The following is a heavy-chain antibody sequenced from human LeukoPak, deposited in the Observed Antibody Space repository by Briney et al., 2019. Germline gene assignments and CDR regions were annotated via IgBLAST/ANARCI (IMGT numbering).Heavy chain of an antibody. J-gene: IGHJ4*02. CDR2: IYYSGST. CDR3: ARAGGTGPSDY. Sequence: SETLSLTCTVSGGSISSSSYYWGWIRQPPGKGLEWIGSIYYSGSTYYNPSLKSRVTISVDTSKNQFSLKLSSVTAADTAVYYCARAGGTGPSDYWGQGTLVTVSS. CDR1: GGSISSSSYY. D-gene: IGHD3-16*01. V-gene: IGHV4-39*07.